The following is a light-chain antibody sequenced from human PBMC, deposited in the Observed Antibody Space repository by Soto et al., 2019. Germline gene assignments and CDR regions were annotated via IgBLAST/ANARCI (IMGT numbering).Light chain of an antibody. CDR2: GAS. V-gene: IGKV3-15*01. J-gene: IGKJ1*01. CDR3: QHYHRWPPT. Sequence: EIVMTQSPATLSVSPGERATLSCRASQSVSSNLAWYQQKPGQAPRLLIYGASTRAIVIPAGFSGSGSGTEFNLTISILQSEYFALYYCQHYHRWPPTFCQG. CDR1: QSVSSN.